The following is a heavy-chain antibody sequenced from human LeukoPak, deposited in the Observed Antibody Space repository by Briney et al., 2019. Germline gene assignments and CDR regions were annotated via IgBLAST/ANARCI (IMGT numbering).Heavy chain of an antibody. CDR2: ISYEGGTNK. V-gene: IGHV3-30-3*01. Sequence: GGSLRLSCEASGFTFINYALHWVRQAPGRGLEWVAIISYEGGTNKYYADSVKGRFTISRDNSKNTLYLQVNSLRGEDTAVYYCTRDWSAAGGFDYWGQGTLVTVSS. D-gene: IGHD6-13*01. J-gene: IGHJ4*02. CDR3: TRDWSAAGGFDY. CDR1: GFTFINYA.